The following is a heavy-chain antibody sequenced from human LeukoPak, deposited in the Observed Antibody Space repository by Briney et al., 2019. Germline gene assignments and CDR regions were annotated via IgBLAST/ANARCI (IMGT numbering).Heavy chain of an antibody. CDR2: IYYSGST. CDR3: ASSSSSGAFDI. D-gene: IGHD6-6*01. Sequence: PSETLSLTCTVSGGSISSGDYYWSWIRQPPGKGLEWIGYIYYSGSTYYNPSLKSRVTISVDTSKNQFSLKLSSVTAADTAVYYCASSSSSGAFDIWGQGTMVTVSS. CDR1: GGSISSGDYY. V-gene: IGHV4-30-4*08. J-gene: IGHJ3*02.